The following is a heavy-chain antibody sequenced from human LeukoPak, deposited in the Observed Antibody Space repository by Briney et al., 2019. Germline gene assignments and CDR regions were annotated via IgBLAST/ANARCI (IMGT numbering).Heavy chain of an antibody. CDR2: INHSGST. CDR3: ARDYGDYAWFDP. J-gene: IGHJ5*02. Sequence: SETLSLTCAVYGGSFSGYYWSWIRQPPGKGLEWIGEINHSGSTNYNPSLKSRVTISVDTSKNQFSLKLSSVTAADTAVYYCARDYGDYAWFDPWGQGTLVTVSS. V-gene: IGHV4-34*01. CDR1: GGSFSGYY. D-gene: IGHD4-17*01.